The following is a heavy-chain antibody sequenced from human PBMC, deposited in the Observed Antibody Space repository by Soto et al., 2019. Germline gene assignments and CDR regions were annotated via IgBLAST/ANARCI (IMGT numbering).Heavy chain of an antibody. CDR1: GFTFSSYS. CDR3: ASDGLRFRAFDY. CDR2: ISSSSSYI. D-gene: IGHD5-12*01. Sequence: GGSLRLSCAASGFTFSSYSMNWVRQAPGKGLEWVSSISSSSSYIYYADSVKGRFTISRDNAKNSLYLQMNSLRAEDTAVYYCASDGLRFRAFDYWGQGTLVTVSS. J-gene: IGHJ4*02. V-gene: IGHV3-21*01.